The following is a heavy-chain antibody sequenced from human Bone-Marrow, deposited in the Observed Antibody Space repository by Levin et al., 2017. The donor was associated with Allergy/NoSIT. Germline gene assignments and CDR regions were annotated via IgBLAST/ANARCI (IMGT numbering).Heavy chain of an antibody. CDR1: GGSVSSGSYY. Sequence: PSETLSLTCTVSGGSVSSGSYYWSWIRQPPGKGLEWIGYIYYSGSTNYNPSLKSRVTISVDTSKNQFSLKLSSVTAADTAVYYCARASTEFYSSGWFWRAFDIWGQGTMVTVSS. CDR3: ARASTEFYSSGWFWRAFDI. V-gene: IGHV4-61*01. D-gene: IGHD6-19*01. CDR2: IYYSGST. J-gene: IGHJ3*02.